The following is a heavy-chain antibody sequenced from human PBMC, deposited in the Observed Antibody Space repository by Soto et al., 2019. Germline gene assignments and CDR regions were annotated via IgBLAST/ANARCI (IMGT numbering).Heavy chain of an antibody. CDR1: GFNFSSYG. CDR2: IWYDESNK. D-gene: IGHD1-26*01. Sequence: QVQLVESGGGVVQPGRSLRLSCAASGFNFSSYGMHWVRQAPGKGLEWVAVIWYDESNKYYADSVKGRFTISRDISKNTLYLHVNSRRADDTAVYYCARAGLLLDYWGQGTLVTVSS. J-gene: IGHJ4*02. CDR3: ARAGLLLDY. V-gene: IGHV3-33*01.